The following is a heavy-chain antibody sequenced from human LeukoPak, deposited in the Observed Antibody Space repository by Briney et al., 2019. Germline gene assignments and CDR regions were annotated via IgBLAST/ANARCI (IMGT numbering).Heavy chain of an antibody. CDR1: GFTFSSYS. D-gene: IGHD3-22*01. V-gene: IGHV3-21*01. J-gene: IGHJ4*02. CDR3: ARDWWYYYDSSGPQGL. CDR2: ISSSSSYI. Sequence: GGSLRLSCAASGFTFSSYSMNWVRQAPGKGLEWVSSISSSSSYIYYADSVKGRFTISRDNAKNSLYLQMNSLRAEDTAVYYCARDWWYYYDSSGPQGLWGQGTLVTVSS.